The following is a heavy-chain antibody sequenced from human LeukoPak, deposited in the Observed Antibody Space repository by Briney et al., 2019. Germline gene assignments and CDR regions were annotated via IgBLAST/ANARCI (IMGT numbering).Heavy chain of an antibody. CDR3: ARHTTLTLYNWFDP. J-gene: IGHJ5*02. V-gene: IGHV4-4*07. Sequence: PSETLSLTCTVSGGSISSYYWSWIRQPAGKGLEWIGRIYTSGSTNYNPSLKSRVTMSADTSKNQFSLKLSSVTAADTAVYYCARHTTLTLYNWFDPWGQGTLVTVSS. CDR2: IYTSGST. CDR1: GGSISSYY. D-gene: IGHD1-26*01.